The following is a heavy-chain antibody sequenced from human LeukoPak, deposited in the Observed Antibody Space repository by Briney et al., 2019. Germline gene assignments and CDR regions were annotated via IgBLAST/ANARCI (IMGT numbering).Heavy chain of an antibody. CDR3: AKGSRFPDF. CDR2: ISDGGGRI. V-gene: IGHV3-23*01. D-gene: IGHD3-3*01. J-gene: IGHJ4*02. CDR1: GFIFSDYG. Sequence: QSGGSLRLSCVASGFIFSDYGMNWVRQAPGKGLEWVSSISDGGGRIYSVDSVKGRFTISRDNSKNTLYLQMNSLRVDDTAIYYCAKGSRFPDFWGQGTLVIVSS.